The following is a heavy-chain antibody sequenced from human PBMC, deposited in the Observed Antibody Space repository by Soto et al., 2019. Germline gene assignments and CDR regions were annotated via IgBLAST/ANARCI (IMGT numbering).Heavy chain of an antibody. CDR2: ISYDGSNK. J-gene: IGHJ4*02. CDR1: GFTFSSYA. V-gene: IGHV3-30-3*01. CDR3: ANQIRYFDWFFPFDY. D-gene: IGHD3-9*01. Sequence: GGSLRLSCAASGFTFSSYAMNWVRQAPGKGLEWVAVISYDGSNKYYADSVKGRLTISRDNSKNMVYLQMSSLKTEDTAVYYCANQIRYFDWFFPFDYWGPGALVTVSS.